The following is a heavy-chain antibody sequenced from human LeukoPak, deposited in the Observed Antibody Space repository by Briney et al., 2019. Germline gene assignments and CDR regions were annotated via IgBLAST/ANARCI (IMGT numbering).Heavy chain of an antibody. CDR2: IKTDGSST. Sequence: GGSLRLSCAASGFTFSSYWMHWVRQAPGKGLVWVSHIKTDGSSTNYAESVKGRFTISRDNAKNTVYLQMNSLRAEDTAVYYCARDPYSGGYWNYYYYYMDVWGKGTTVTISS. D-gene: IGHD1-26*01. V-gene: IGHV3-74*01. CDR3: ARDPYSGGYWNYYYYYMDV. CDR1: GFTFSSYW. J-gene: IGHJ6*03.